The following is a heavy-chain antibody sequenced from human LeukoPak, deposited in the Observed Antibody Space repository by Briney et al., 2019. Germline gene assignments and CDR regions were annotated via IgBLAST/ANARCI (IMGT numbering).Heavy chain of an antibody. CDR1: GFTFSSYW. Sequence: GGSLRLSCAASGFTFSSYWMSWVRQAPGKGLEWVANIKQDGSEKYYVDSVKGRFTISRDNPKNSLYLQMTSLGAADTDVYYCARATGRLAYCGGDCYSVWSDPWGQGTLVTVSS. CDR3: ARATGRLAYCGGDCYSVWSDP. CDR2: IKQDGSEK. V-gene: IGHV3-7*01. J-gene: IGHJ5*02. D-gene: IGHD2-21*02.